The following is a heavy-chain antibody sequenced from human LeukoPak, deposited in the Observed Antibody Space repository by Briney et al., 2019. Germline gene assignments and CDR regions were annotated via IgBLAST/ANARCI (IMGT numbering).Heavy chain of an antibody. CDR3: ARDRHYGDPHHLDY. Sequence: GGSLRLSCAASGFTFSSYWMSWVRQAPGKGLEWVANIKQDGSEKYYVDSVKGRFTISRDNSRSTLFLQMNRLTPEDTAVYYCARDRHYGDPHHLDYWGQGAPVTVSS. V-gene: IGHV3-7*01. CDR1: GFTFSSYW. J-gene: IGHJ4*02. CDR2: IKQDGSEK. D-gene: IGHD4-17*01.